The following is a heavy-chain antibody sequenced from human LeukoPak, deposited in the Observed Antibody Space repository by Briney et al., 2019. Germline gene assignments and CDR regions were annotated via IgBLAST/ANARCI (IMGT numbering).Heavy chain of an antibody. V-gene: IGHV4-38-2*01. CDR3: AEGLGGGAFDI. J-gene: IGHJ3*02. Sequence: SETLSLTCAVSGYSISSGYYWGWIRQPPGKGLEWIGSIYHSGSTYYNPSLKSRVTISVDTSKNQFSLKLSSVTAADTAVYYCAEGLGGGAFDIWGLGTMVTVSS. D-gene: IGHD3-16*01. CDR1: GYSISSGYY. CDR2: IYHSGST.